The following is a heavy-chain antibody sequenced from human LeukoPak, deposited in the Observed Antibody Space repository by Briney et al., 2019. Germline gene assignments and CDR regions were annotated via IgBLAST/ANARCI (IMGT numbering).Heavy chain of an antibody. CDR3: ARPRRAAAGTGPFDY. CDR2: INHSGST. CDR1: GGSFSGYY. Sequence: SETLSLTCAVYGGSFSGYYWSWIRQPPGKGLEWIGEINHSGSTNYNPSLKSRVTISVDTSKNQFSLKLSSVTAADTAVYYCARPRRAAAGTGPFDYWGQGTLVTASS. V-gene: IGHV4-34*01. D-gene: IGHD6-13*01. J-gene: IGHJ4*02.